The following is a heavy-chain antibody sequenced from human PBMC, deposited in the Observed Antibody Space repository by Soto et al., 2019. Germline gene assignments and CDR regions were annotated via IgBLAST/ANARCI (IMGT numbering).Heavy chain of an antibody. D-gene: IGHD3-3*01. CDR3: ARDFAYFDS. Sequence: SETLSLTCTVSGGSFKGGSYSLSWIRQPPGKGLEWIGYVYHTGRTSYNPSLKSRVSISMETSKNQFSLNLDSVTAADTAVYFCARDFAYFDSWGQGTLVTVSS. J-gene: IGHJ4*02. CDR2: VYHTGRT. CDR1: GGSFKGGSYS. V-gene: IGHV4-61*01.